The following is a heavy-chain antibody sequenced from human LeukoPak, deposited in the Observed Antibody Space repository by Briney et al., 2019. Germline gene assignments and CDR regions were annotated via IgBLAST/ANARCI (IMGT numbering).Heavy chain of an antibody. J-gene: IGHJ4*02. Sequence: GGSLRLSCAASGFTFSSYAMSWVRQAPGKGLELVSAISGSGGSTYYADSVKGRFTISRDNSKNTLYLQMNSLRAEDTAVYYCAKDDSYVVVPAAEDYWGQGTLVTVSS. D-gene: IGHD2-2*01. V-gene: IGHV3-23*01. CDR2: ISGSGGST. CDR1: GFTFSSYA. CDR3: AKDDSYVVVPAAEDY.